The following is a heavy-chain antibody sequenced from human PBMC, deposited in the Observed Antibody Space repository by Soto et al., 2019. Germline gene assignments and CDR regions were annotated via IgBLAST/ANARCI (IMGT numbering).Heavy chain of an antibody. D-gene: IGHD1-1*01. CDR2: IYATGTT. V-gene: IGHV4-4*07. Sequence: ETLYLTGTVSGSSISGYYWSWIRKSAGKGLEWIGRIYATGTTDYNPSLKSRVMMSVDTSKKQFSLKLRSVTAADTAVYYCVRDGTKTLRDWFDPWGQGISVTVSS. CDR1: GSSISGYY. CDR3: VRDGTKTLRDWFDP. J-gene: IGHJ5*02.